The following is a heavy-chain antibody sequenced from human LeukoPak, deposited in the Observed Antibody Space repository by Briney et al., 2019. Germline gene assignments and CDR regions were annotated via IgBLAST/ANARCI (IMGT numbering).Heavy chain of an antibody. V-gene: IGHV3-23*01. D-gene: IGHD3-22*01. Sequence: GGSLRLSCATSGFTFGNYAMSWVRQAPGKGLEWVSSIGGSGSSKYYADSVRGRFTISRDNSKNTLYLQMNSLRAEDTAVYYCARVAHLYDSSGYDHWGQGTLVTVSS. CDR3: ARVAHLYDSSGYDH. CDR1: GFTFGNYA. CDR2: IGGSGSSK. J-gene: IGHJ4*02.